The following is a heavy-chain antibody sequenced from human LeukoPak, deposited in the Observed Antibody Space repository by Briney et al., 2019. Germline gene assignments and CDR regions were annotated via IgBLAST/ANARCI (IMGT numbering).Heavy chain of an antibody. V-gene: IGHV4-59*01. CDR1: GGSISSYY. Sequence: SETLSLTCTVSGGSISSYYWSWIRQPPGKGLEWIGYIYYNGGTNHNPSLRSRVTISVDTSKNHFSLRLSSVTAADTAMYYCARAGGVDTAMDANFDYWGQGTLVTVSS. CDR3: ARAGGVDTAMDANFDY. D-gene: IGHD5-18*01. CDR2: IYYNGGT. J-gene: IGHJ4*02.